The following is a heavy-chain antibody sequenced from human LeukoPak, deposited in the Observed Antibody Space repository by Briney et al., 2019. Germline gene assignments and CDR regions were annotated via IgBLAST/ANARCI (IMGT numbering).Heavy chain of an antibody. CDR3: ARDEPDYYDSSGYEPNDAFDI. CDR2: IYTSGST. J-gene: IGHJ3*02. Sequence: SETLSLTCTVSGGSISSGSYYWSWIRQPAGKGLEWIGRIYTSGSTNYNPSLKSRVTISVDTSKNQFSLKLSSVTAADTAVYYCARDEPDYYDSSGYEPNDAFDIWGQGTMATVSS. D-gene: IGHD3-22*01. V-gene: IGHV4-61*02. CDR1: GGSISSGSYY.